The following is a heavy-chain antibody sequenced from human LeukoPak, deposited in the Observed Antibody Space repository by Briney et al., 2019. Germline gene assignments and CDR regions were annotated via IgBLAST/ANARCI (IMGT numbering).Heavy chain of an antibody. V-gene: IGHV3-7*01. CDR2: IKQDGSEK. D-gene: IGHD3-3*01. J-gene: IGHJ4*02. Sequence: SGGSLRLSCAASGFTFSSYWMSWVRRAPGKGLEWVGNIKQDGSEKFYVDSVEGRFTISRDNAKNSLYLQMSSLRAEDTAVYDCARVLARRVVIIGYFDYWGQGTLVTVSS. CDR3: ARVLARRVVIIGYFDY. CDR1: GFTFSSYW.